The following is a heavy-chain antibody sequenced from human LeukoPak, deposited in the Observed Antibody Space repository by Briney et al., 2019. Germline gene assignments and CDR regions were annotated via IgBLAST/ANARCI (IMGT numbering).Heavy chain of an antibody. CDR1: GFTFSSYA. CDR2: ITGSSTYI. CDR3: ARDFDYGDY. Sequence: GGSLRLSCAASGFTFSSYAMSWVRQAPGKGLEWVSSITGSSTYIYYADSVKGRFTISRDNAKNSLYLQMNSLRAEDTAVYYCARDFDYGDYWGQGTLVTVSS. V-gene: IGHV3-21*01. D-gene: IGHD4-17*01. J-gene: IGHJ4*02.